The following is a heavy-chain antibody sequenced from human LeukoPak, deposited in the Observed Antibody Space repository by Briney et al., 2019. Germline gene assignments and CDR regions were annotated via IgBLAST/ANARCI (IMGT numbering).Heavy chain of an antibody. CDR2: IYYSGST. V-gene: IGHV4-39*01. J-gene: IGHJ3*02. D-gene: IGHD2-2*01. CDR1: GGSISSSGYY. CDR3: AVYCSSTSCYARRAFDI. Sequence: SKTLSLTCTVSGGSISSSGYYWGWIRQPPGKGLEWIGSIYYSGSTYYNPSLKSRVTISEDTSKNQFPLKLSSVTAADTAVYYCAVYCSSTSCYARRAFDIWGQGTTVTVSS.